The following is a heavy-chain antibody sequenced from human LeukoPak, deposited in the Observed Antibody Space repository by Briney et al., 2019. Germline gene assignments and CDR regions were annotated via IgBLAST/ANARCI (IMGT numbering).Heavy chain of an antibody. D-gene: IGHD6-19*01. J-gene: IGHJ1*01. CDR3: ARGRRPRIAVAGTGYFQH. V-gene: IGHV4-34*01. Sequence: SETLSLTCAVYGGSFSGYYWSWIRQPPGKGLEWIGEINHSGSTNYNPSLKSRVTISVGTSKNQFSLKLSSVTAADTAVYYCARGRRPRIAVAGTGYFQHWGQGTLVTVSS. CDR1: GGSFSGYY. CDR2: INHSGST.